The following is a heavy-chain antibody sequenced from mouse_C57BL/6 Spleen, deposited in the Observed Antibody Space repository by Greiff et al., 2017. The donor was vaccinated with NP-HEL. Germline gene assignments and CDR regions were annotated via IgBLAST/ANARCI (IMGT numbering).Heavy chain of an antibody. V-gene: IGHV5-16*01. CDR2: INYDGSST. J-gene: IGHJ1*03. CDR1: GFTFSDYY. D-gene: IGHD1-1*01. CDR3: ARYYYGTLRNWYFDV. Sequence: DVKLVESEGGLVQPGSSMKLSCTASGFTFSDYYMAWVRQVPEKGLEWVANINYDGSSTYYLDSLKSRFIISRDNAKNILYLQMSSLKSEDTATYYSARYYYGTLRNWYFDVWGTGTTVTVSS.